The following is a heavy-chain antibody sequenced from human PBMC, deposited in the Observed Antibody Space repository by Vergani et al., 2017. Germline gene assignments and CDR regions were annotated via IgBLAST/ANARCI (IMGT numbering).Heavy chain of an antibody. CDR2: ITYNGGRT. CDR3: ARDTVTGSRYFDY. D-gene: IGHD6-19*01. J-gene: IGHJ4*02. V-gene: IGHV3-23*04. CDR1: GFTFNIYA. Sequence: VQLVESGGGVVQPGRSLRLSCAASGFTFNIYAMSWVRQAPGKGLEWVSTITYNGGRTYYADSVKGRFTISRDNSKNTLFLQMNSLRPEDTAVYYCARDTVTGSRYFDYWGQGTLVTVSS.